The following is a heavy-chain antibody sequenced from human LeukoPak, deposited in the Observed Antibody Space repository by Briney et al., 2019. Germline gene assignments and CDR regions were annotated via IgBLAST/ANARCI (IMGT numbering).Heavy chain of an antibody. V-gene: IGHV3-48*04. CDR2: ISGSAGTT. CDR1: GFTFSGYS. CDR3: VRILYGSGSYGAFDY. D-gene: IGHD3-10*01. J-gene: IGHJ4*02. Sequence: GRSLRLSCAASGFTFSGYSMNWVRQAPGKGLEWVSYISGSAGTTSYADSVKGRFTISRDNAKNSLYLQLSSLRAEDTAVYYCVRILYGSGSYGAFDYWGQGTLVTVTS.